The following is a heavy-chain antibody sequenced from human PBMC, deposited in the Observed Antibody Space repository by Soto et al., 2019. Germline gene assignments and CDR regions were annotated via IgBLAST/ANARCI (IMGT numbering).Heavy chain of an antibody. J-gene: IGHJ6*02. D-gene: IGHD6-25*01. CDR2: INPNSGGT. CDR3: ARAASYYYGMDV. V-gene: IGHV1-2*02. CDR1: GYTFTSYG. Sequence: ASVKVSCKASGYTFTSYGISWVRQAPGQGLEWMGWINPNSGGTNYAQKFQGRVTMTRDTSISTAYMELSRLRSDDTAVYYCARAASYYYGMDVWGQGTTVTVSS.